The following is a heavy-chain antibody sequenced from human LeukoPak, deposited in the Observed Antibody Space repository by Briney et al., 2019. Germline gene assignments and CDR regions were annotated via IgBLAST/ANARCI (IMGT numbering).Heavy chain of an antibody. J-gene: IGHJ6*03. V-gene: IGHV4-4*07. D-gene: IGHD4-23*01. CDR2: IYTSGST. CDR1: GGSISSYY. Sequence: PSETLSLTCTVSGGSISSYYWSWIRQPAGKGLEWIGRIYTSGSTNYNPSLKSRVTMSVDTTKNQFSLKLSSVTAADTAVYYCARATPQETTVVTPGYYYYMDVWGKGTTVTVSS. CDR3: ARATPQETTVVTPGYYYYMDV.